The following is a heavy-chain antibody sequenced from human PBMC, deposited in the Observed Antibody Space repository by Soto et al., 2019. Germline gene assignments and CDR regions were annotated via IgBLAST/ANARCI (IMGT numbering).Heavy chain of an antibody. CDR2: ISSTTNYI. J-gene: IGHJ4*02. CDR1: GFTFTRYS. V-gene: IGHV3-21*01. CDR3: ARESEDLTSNFDY. Sequence: GGPLRLSCAASGFTFTRYSMNWVRQAPGKGLEWVSSISSTTNYIYYADSMKGRFTVSRDNAKNSVYLEMNSLSAEHTAVYYCARESEDLTSNFDYWGQGTLVTVSS.